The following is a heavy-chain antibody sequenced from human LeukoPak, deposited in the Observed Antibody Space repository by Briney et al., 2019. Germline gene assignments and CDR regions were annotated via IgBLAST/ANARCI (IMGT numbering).Heavy chain of an antibody. D-gene: IGHD3-10*01. CDR3: ANHRIKTYYYGSGSYYPFDY. V-gene: IGHV1-69*13. J-gene: IGHJ4*02. CDR2: IIPIFGTA. Sequence: ASVKVSCKASGGTFSSYAISWVRQAPGQGLGWMGGIIPIFGTANYAQKFQGRVTITADESTSTAYMELSSLRSEDTAVYYCANHRIKTYYYGSGSYYPFDYWGQGTLVTVSS. CDR1: GGTFSSYA.